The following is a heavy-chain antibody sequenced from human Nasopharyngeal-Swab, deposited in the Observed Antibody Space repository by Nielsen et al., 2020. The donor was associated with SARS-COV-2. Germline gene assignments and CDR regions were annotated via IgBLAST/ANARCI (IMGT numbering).Heavy chain of an antibody. J-gene: IGHJ6*02. D-gene: IGHD2-15*01. CDR1: GGSFSGYY. Sequence: SETLSLTCAVYGGSFSGYYWSWIRQPPGKGLEWIGEINHSGSTNCNPSLKSRVTISVDTSKNQFSLKLSSVTAADTAVYYCAIPYCSGGSCYLYYGMDVWGQGTTVTVSS. V-gene: IGHV4-34*01. CDR2: INHSGST. CDR3: AIPYCSGGSCYLYYGMDV.